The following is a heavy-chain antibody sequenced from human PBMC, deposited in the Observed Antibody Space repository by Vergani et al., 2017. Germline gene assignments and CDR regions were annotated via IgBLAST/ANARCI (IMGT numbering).Heavy chain of an antibody. J-gene: IGHJ4*02. Sequence: QVQLVASGGGVVQPGRSLRLSCAASGFRFSSYGMHWVRQAPGKGLEWVSGISGSGVSAYYTDSVKGRFTISRDNSKNMLFLQMNNLRTEDTAIYYCAKQYFVSGNYLFDYWGQGTLVTVSS. CDR3: AKQYFVSGNYLFDY. CDR2: ISGSGVSA. D-gene: IGHD3-10*01. V-gene: IGHV3-NL1*01. CDR1: GFRFSSYG.